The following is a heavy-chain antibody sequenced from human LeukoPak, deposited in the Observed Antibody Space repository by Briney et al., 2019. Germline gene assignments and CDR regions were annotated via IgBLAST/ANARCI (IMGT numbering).Heavy chain of an antibody. J-gene: IGHJ4*02. CDR2: IYYSGST. CDR1: GGSISSSSYY. D-gene: IGHD3-3*01. CDR3: ARGRDLLRFLEWSYYFDY. V-gene: IGHV4-39*01. Sequence: SETLSLTCTVSGGSISSSSYYWGWIRQPPGEGLEWIGSIYYSGSTYYNPSLKSRVTISVDTSKNQFSLKLSSVTAADTAVYYCARGRDLLRFLEWSYYFDYWGQGTLVTVSS.